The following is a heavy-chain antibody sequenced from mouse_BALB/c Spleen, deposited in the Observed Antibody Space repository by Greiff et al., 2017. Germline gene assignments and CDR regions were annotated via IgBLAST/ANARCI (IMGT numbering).Heavy chain of an antibody. J-gene: IGHJ3*01. CDR2: ISDGGSYT. CDR1: GFTFSSYT. CDR3: ARDHYYGSSSRRFAY. Sequence: EVKVVESGGGLVQPGGSLKLSCAASGFTFSSYTMSWVRQTPEKRLEWVATISDGGSYTYYPDSVKGRFTISRDNAKNNLYLQMSSLKSEDTAMYYCARDHYYGSSSRRFAYWGQGTLVTVSA. D-gene: IGHD1-1*01. V-gene: IGHV5-4*02.